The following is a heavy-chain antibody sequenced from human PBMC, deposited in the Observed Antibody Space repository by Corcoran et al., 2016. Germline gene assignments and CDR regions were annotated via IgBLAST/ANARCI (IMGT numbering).Heavy chain of an antibody. CDR1: GFTFSSSS. CDR3: ATFTFGKVYYGMDV. CDR2: IGSGSRTI. D-gene: IGHD3-16*01. Sequence: EVQLVESGGGLVQPGGSLRLSCAASGFTFSSSSMNWVRQAPGKGLEWVSYIGSGSRTIYYVDSVKGRFTISRDNAKNSLYLQMNSLRAEDTAVYYCATFTFGKVYYGMDVWGQGTTVTVSS. J-gene: IGHJ6*02. V-gene: IGHV3-48*04.